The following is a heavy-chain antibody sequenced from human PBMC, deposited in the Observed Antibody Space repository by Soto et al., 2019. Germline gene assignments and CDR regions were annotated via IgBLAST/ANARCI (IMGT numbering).Heavy chain of an antibody. D-gene: IGHD3-9*01. CDR3: AKGGAVYGLLTHDY. CDR2: ITGSSSNL. Sequence: EVQLLESGGGLEQPGGSLRLSCAASGFTFSDYAMSWVRQAPGKGLEWVTTITGSSSNLYYTDSVKGRFAISRDNSRNILFLPMNSLTAGDTAVYYCAKGGAVYGLLTHDYWGQGTLVTVSS. CDR1: GFTFSDYA. V-gene: IGHV3-23*01. J-gene: IGHJ4*02.